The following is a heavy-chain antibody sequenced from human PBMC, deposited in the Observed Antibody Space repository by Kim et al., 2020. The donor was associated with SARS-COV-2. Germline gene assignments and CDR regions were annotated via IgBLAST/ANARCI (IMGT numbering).Heavy chain of an antibody. CDR3: ARGFDY. CDR1: GGSISSYY. V-gene: IGHV4-59*01. J-gene: IGHJ4*02. Sequence: SETLSLTCTVSGGSISSYYWSWIRQPPGKGLEWIGYIYYSGSTNYNPSLKSRVTISVDTSKNQYSLKLSSVTAADTAVYYCARGFDYWGQGNLVTVSS. CDR2: IYYSGST.